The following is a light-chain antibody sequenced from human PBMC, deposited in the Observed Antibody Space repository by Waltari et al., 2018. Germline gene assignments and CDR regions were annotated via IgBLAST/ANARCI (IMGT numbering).Light chain of an antibody. J-gene: IGLJ1*01. CDR1: SSDVGGYNS. CDR3: SSFTSSITRV. CDR2: EVS. V-gene: IGLV2-14*01. Sequence: QSALTQPASVSGSPGQSITISCTGTSSDVGGYNSVAWYQQHSGKAPKLMIYEVSHRPPGVSNRFSGSKAGNTASRTISGLQAEDEADYYCSSFTSSITRVFGTGTKVTVL.